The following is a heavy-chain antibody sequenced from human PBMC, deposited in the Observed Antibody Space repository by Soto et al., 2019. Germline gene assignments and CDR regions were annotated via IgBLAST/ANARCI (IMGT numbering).Heavy chain of an antibody. Sequence: PGGSLRLSCAASGFTFSSYWMSWVRQAPGKGLEWVANIKQDGSEKYYVDSVKGRFTISRDNAKNSLYLQMNSLRAEDTAVYYCARDFEHIVLMVYAPPDAFDIWGQGTMVTVSS. CDR3: ARDFEHIVLMVYAPPDAFDI. CDR1: GFTFSSYW. D-gene: IGHD2-8*01. CDR2: IKQDGSEK. J-gene: IGHJ3*02. V-gene: IGHV3-7*03.